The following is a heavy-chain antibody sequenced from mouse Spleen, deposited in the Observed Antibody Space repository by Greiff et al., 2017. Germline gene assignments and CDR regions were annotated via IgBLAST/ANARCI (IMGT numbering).Heavy chain of an antibody. CDR1: GFNITDDY. J-gene: IGHJ2*01. CDR3: TRIHYYGPFDY. Sequence: EVQLQQSGAELVRPGASVKLSCTASGFNITDDYMHWVKQRPEQGLEWIGWINPENGDTEYASKFQGKATMTADTSSNTAYLQLSSLTSEDSAVYYCTRIHYYGPFDYWGQGTTLTVSS. V-gene: IGHV14-4*01. D-gene: IGHD1-2*01. CDR2: INPENGDT.